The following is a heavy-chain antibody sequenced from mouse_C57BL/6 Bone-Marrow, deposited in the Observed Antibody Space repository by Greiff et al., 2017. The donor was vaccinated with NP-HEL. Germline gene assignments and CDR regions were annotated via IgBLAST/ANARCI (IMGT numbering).Heavy chain of an antibody. D-gene: IGHD2-2*01. CDR1: GYAFSSSW. CDR2: IYPGDGDT. J-gene: IGHJ1*03. CDR3: ARWFWYFDV. Sequence: QVQLQQSGPELVKPGASVKISCKASGYAFSSSWMNWVKQRPGKGLEWIGRIYPGDGDTNYNGKFKGKATLTADKSSSTAYMQLSSLTSEDSAVYFGARWFWYFDVWGTGTTVTVSS. V-gene: IGHV1-82*01.